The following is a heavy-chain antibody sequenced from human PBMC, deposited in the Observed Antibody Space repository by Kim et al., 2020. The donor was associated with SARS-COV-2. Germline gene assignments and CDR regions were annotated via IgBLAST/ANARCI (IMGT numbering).Heavy chain of an antibody. CDR3: ARDPVFLHSLPSGTAFDY. Sequence: ASVKVSCKASGYTFTSYGISWVRQAPGQGLEWMGWISAYNGNTNYAQKLQGRVTMTTDTSTSTAYMELRSLRSDDTAVYYCARDPVFLHSLPSGTAFDYWGQGTLVTVSS. D-gene: IGHD1-1*01. J-gene: IGHJ4*02. CDR2: ISAYNGNT. CDR1: GYTFTSYG. V-gene: IGHV1-18*04.